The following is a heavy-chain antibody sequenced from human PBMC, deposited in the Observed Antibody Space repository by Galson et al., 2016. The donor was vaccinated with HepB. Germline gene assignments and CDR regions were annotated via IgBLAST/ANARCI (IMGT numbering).Heavy chain of an antibody. CDR2: ISSSSSYL. J-gene: IGHJ4*02. V-gene: IGHV3-21*01. D-gene: IGHD3-3*01. CDR3: ATVPILGAVARYLDY. Sequence: SLRLSCAASGLSFHTYSMNWVRQAPGKRLEWVSSISSSSSYLYYADSVKGRFSISRDNAEKSLFLQMTSLRVEYTAVYYCATVPILGAVARYLDYWGQGTLVTVSS. CDR1: GLSFHTYS.